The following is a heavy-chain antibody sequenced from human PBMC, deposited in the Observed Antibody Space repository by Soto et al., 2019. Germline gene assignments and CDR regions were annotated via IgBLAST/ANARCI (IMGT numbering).Heavy chain of an antibody. Sequence: GASVKVSCKASGYTFTSYAMHWVRQAPGQRLEWMGWINAGNGNTKYSQKFQGRVTITRDTSASTAYMELSSLRSEDTAVYYCARGPFQYYYYGMDVWGQGTTVTVSS. CDR3: ARGPFQYYYYGMDV. CDR2: INAGNGNT. CDR1: GYTFTSYA. J-gene: IGHJ6*02. V-gene: IGHV1-3*01.